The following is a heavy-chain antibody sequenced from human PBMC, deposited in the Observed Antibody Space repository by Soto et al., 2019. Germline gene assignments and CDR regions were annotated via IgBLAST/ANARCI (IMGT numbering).Heavy chain of an antibody. V-gene: IGHV4-30-2*01. CDR3: ARGLTGRTRLDP. CDR2: IYHSGST. CDR1: GGSISSGGYS. J-gene: IGHJ5*02. D-gene: IGHD7-27*01. Sequence: SETLSLTCAVSGGSISSGGYSWSWIRQPPGKGLEWIGYIYHSGSTYYNPPLKSRVTISVDRSKNQFSLKLSSVTAADTAVYYCARGLTGRTRLDPWGQGTLVTVSS.